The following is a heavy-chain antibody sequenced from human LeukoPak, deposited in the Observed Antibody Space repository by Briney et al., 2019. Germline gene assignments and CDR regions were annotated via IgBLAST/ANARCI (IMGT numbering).Heavy chain of an antibody. Sequence: SVKVSCKASGGTFSSYAISWVRQAPGQGLEWMGRIIPILGIANYAQKFQGRVTITADKSTSTAYMELSSLRSEDTAVYYCAIQPSGGARGVIIYYYGMDVWGQGTTVTVSS. CDR2: IIPILGIA. J-gene: IGHJ6*01. CDR3: AIQPSGGARGVIIYYYGMDV. CDR1: GGTFSSYA. D-gene: IGHD3-10*01. V-gene: IGHV1-69*04.